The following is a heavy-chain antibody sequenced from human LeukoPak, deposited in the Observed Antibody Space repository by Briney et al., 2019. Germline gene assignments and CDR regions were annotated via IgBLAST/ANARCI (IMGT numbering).Heavy chain of an antibody. CDR3: ARTMVRGVIRYYYYGMDV. J-gene: IGHJ6*02. CDR1: GFTFSSYG. D-gene: IGHD3-10*01. V-gene: IGHV3-33*01. CDR2: KWYDGSNK. Sequence: PGRSLRLSCAASGFTFSSYGMHWVRQAPGKGLEWVAVKWYDGSNKYYADSVKGRFTISRDNSKNTLYLQMNSLRAEDTAVYYCARTMVRGVIRYYYYGMDVWGQGTTVTVSS.